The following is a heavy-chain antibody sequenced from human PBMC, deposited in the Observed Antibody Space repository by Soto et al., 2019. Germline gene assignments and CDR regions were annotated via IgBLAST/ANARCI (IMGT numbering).Heavy chain of an antibody. D-gene: IGHD3-22*01. J-gene: IGHJ5*02. CDR3: ARDQNTMIARGFDP. V-gene: IGHV4-61*08. CDR2: IYHSGST. Sequence: SETLSLTCAFSGCSISSGGYSWSWIRQPPGKGLEWIGYIYHSGSTNYNPSLKSRVTISVDTSKNQFSLKLSSVTAADTAVYYCARDQNTMIARGFDPWGQGTLVTVSS. CDR1: GCSISSGGYS.